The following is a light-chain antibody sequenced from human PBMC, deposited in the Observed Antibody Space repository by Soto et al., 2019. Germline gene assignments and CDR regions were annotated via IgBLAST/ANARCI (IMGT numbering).Light chain of an antibody. CDR2: GAS. CDR3: QQHDQGWT. J-gene: IGKJ1*01. CDR1: QSVRTK. Sequence: EMVMTQSPATLSVSLGERATLSCRASQSVRTKLVWYQQKPGQAPRLLIYGASTRATGIPARFSGRGYGTDFILTISNLQSEDCAVYYCQQHDQGWTFGQGTKVEIK. V-gene: IGKV3-15*01.